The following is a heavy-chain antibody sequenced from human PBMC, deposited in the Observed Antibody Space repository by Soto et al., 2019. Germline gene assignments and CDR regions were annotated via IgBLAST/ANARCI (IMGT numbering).Heavy chain of an antibody. J-gene: IGHJ6*02. Sequence: GSVKVSGKASGYTFTVYYMHCVLRSPLQWREWMGCINPNSGGTNYAQKFQGRVTMTRDTSISTAYMELSRLRSDDTAVYYCARGGFGYYDFWSGYYTPKSYYYYGMDVWGQGTTVTVSS. CDR3: ARGGFGYYDFWSGYYTPKSYYYYGMDV. CDR2: INPNSGGT. V-gene: IGHV1-2*02. D-gene: IGHD3-3*01. CDR1: GYTFTVYY.